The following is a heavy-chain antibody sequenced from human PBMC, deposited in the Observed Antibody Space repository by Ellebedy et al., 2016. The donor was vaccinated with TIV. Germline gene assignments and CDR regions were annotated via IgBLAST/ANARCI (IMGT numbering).Heavy chain of an antibody. CDR3: ARHIGGVIRGAGACDC. D-gene: IGHD2-8*02. V-gene: IGHV4-59*08. CDR1: GGSMTNYY. Sequence: MPSETLSLTCNVSGGSMTNYYWSWIRQPPGRELEWIGNIYYSGGVNYNPSLESRITISVDSSKSQFSLKLNSVTAADSAVYYCARHIGGVIRGAGACDCWGQGALVTVSS. J-gene: IGHJ4*02. CDR2: IYYSGGV.